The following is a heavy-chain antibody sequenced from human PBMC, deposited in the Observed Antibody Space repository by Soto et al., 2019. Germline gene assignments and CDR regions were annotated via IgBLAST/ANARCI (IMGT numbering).Heavy chain of an antibody. CDR1: GFTFNNYN. D-gene: IGHD6-19*01. V-gene: IGHV3-21*01. CDR2: FSSSSGHI. Sequence: GGSLRLSCAASGFTFNNYNMNWVRQAPGKGLEWVSSFSSSSGHIYYADSVKGRFTISRDNAKNSLYLQMNSLRAEDTAVYYCARDPTYSSGWHWYFEIWGRGSLVTGSS. CDR3: ARDPTYSSGWHWYFEI. J-gene: IGHJ2*01.